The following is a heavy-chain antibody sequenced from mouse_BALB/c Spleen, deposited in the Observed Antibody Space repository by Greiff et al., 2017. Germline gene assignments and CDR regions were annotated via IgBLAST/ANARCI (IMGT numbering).Heavy chain of an antibody. CDR1: GFTFSSYA. CDR3: ARNYGQGWYFDV. CDR2: ISSGGST. J-gene: IGHJ1*01. Sequence: EVQRVESGGGLVKPGGSLKLSCAASGFTFSSYAMSWVRQTPEKRLEWVASISSGGSTYYPDSVKGRFTISRDNARNILYLQMSSLRSEDTAMYYCARNYGQGWYFDVWGAGTTVTVSS. V-gene: IGHV5-6-5*01. D-gene: IGHD1-1*02.